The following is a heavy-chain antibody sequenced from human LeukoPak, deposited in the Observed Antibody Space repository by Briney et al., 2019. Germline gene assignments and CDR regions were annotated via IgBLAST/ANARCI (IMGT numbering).Heavy chain of an antibody. CDR1: GGTFSSYA. V-gene: IGHV1-69*04. CDR3: ARDHVGGTYYDFWSGSQLDY. D-gene: IGHD3-3*01. CDR2: IIPILGIA. Sequence: SVKVSCKASGGTFSSYAISWVRQAPGQGLEWMGRIIPILGIANYAQKFQGRVTMTRDTSISTAYMELSRLRSDDTAVYYCARDHVGGTYYDFWSGSQLDYWGQGTLVTVSS. J-gene: IGHJ4*02.